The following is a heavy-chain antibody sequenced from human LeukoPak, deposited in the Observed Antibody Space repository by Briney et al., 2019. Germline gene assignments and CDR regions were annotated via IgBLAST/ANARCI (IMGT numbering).Heavy chain of an antibody. CDR1: GFTLSSSN. CDR3: ARGGGRSYSDAFDI. Sequence: GGSLRLSCAASGFTLSSSNMHWVRQAPGKGLEWVSFISGTSTAIYYADSVKGRFTISRDIARKSLYLQMNSLRDEDTAVYYCARGGGRSYSDAFDIWGQGTVVTVS. J-gene: IGHJ3*02. CDR2: ISGTSTAI. V-gene: IGHV3-48*02. D-gene: IGHD1-26*01.